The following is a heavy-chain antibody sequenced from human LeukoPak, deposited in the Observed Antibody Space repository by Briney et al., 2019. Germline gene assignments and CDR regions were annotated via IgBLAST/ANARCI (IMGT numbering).Heavy chain of an antibody. V-gene: IGHV3-23*01. CDR1: GFTFTNYA. J-gene: IGHJ5*02. CDR2: ISGDGGSA. D-gene: IGHD1-1*01. CDR3: AKDYNTDYDP. Sequence: GGSLRLSCAASGFTFTNYAMSWVRQAPGKGLEWVSAISGDGGSAYYGDSVKDRFTISRDNSKNTLWLQMNSLRADGTAVYYCAKDYNTDYDPWGQGTLVTVSS.